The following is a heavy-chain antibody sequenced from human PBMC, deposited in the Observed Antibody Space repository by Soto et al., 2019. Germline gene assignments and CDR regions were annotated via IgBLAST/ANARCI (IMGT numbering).Heavy chain of an antibody. Sequence: ASVKVSCKASGYTFTIYAMHWVLQAPGQRLEWMGWINAGNGNTKYSQKFQGRVTITRDTSASTAYMELSSLRSEDTAVYYCARPISSSWFFDYWGQGTLVTVSS. CDR1: GYTFTIYA. CDR2: INAGNGNT. V-gene: IGHV1-3*01. J-gene: IGHJ4*02. CDR3: ARPISSSWFFDY. D-gene: IGHD6-13*01.